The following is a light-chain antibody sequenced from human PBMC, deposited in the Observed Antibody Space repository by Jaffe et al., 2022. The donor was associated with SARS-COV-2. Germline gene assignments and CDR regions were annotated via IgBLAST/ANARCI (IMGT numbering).Light chain of an antibody. J-gene: IGLJ2*01. V-gene: IGLV3-1*01. CDR2: QDN. CDR3: QAWDSNSYVV. CDR1: KLGDKY. Sequence: SYDLTQPPSVSVSPGQTASITCSGDKLGDKYVCWYQQKPGQSPVLVIYQDNKRPSGISERFSGSNSGNTATLTISGPQPLDEADYYCQAWDSNSYVVFGGGTKLTVL.